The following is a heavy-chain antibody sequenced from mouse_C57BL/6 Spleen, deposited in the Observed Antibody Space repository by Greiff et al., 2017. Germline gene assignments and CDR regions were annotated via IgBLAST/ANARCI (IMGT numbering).Heavy chain of an antibody. D-gene: IGHD1-1*01. CDR1: GYTFTSYW. Sequence: QVQLQQSGAELVRPGTSVKLSCKASGYTFTSYWMHWVKQRPGQGLEWIGGIDPSDSYTNYNQKFKGKATLTVDTSSSTAYMQLSSLTSEDSAVYYGAREGVITTVVAPVFAYWGQGTLVTVSA. J-gene: IGHJ3*01. CDR3: AREGVITTVVAPVFAY. V-gene: IGHV1-59*01. CDR2: IDPSDSYT.